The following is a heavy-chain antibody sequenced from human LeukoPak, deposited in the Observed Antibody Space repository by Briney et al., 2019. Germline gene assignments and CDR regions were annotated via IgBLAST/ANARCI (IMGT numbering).Heavy chain of an antibody. CDR3: ARSIDYYDSSGPDY. D-gene: IGHD3-22*01. Sequence: SETLSLTCTVSGGSISSYYWSWIRQPAGKGPEWIGRIYTSGSTNYNPSLKSRVTMSVDTSKNQFSLKLSSVTAADTAVYYCARSIDYYDSSGPDYWGQGTLVTVSS. CDR2: IYTSGST. J-gene: IGHJ4*02. CDR1: GGSISSYY. V-gene: IGHV4-4*07.